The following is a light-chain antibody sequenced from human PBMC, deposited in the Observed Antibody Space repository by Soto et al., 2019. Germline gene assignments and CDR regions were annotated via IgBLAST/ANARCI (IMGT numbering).Light chain of an antibody. J-gene: IGLJ2*01. CDR2: LNNDGSH. V-gene: IGLV4-69*01. CDR1: SGHSNYA. Sequence: QLVLTQSPSASASLGASVKLTCTLSSGHSNYAIAWLQQQPEKGPRYLMKLNNDGSHNKGDGVPDRFSGSSSGAERYLTISSLRSEDEADYYCQTWGTGIGVFGGGTKLTVL. CDR3: QTWGTGIGV.